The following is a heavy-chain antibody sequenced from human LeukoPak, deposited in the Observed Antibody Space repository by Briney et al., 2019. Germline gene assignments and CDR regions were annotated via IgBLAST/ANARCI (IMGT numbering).Heavy chain of an antibody. J-gene: IGHJ5*02. CDR2: IYYSGST. Sequence: SETLSLTCTVSGGFISSSSYYWGWIRQPPGKGLEWIGSIYYSGSTYYNPSLKSRVIISVDTSKNQFSLKLSSVTAADTAVYYCAAYYYGSGSSPGFFDPWGHGTLVTVSS. D-gene: IGHD3-10*01. CDR1: GGFISSSSYY. CDR3: AAYYYGSGSSPGFFDP. V-gene: IGHV4-39*07.